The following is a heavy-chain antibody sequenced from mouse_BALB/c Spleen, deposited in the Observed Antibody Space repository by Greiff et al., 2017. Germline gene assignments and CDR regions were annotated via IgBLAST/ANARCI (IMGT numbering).Heavy chain of an antibody. CDR1: GYSITSGYY. CDR2: ISYDGSN. CDR3: ARDRAIYYDYGGFAY. Sequence: EVQLQESGPGLVKPSQSLSLTCSVTGYSITSGYYWNWIRQFPGNKLEWMGYISYDGSNNYNPSLKNRISITRDTSKNQFFLKLNSVTTEDTATYYCARDRAIYYDYGGFAYWGQGTLVTVSA. D-gene: IGHD2-4*01. V-gene: IGHV3-6*02. J-gene: IGHJ3*01.